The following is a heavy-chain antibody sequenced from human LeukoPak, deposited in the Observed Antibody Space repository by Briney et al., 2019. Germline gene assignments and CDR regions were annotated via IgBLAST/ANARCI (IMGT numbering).Heavy chain of an antibody. V-gene: IGHV3-53*01. D-gene: IGHD3-10*01. CDR2: IYSGAGT. Sequence: PGGSLRLSCAASGFSVSSNYMSWVRQAPGKGLEWVSVIYSGAGTHYADSVKGRFTISRDNSKNTLYLQMNSLRAEDTAIYYCATLYGSSRGAFDYWGQGTLVTVSS. CDR1: GFSVSSNY. J-gene: IGHJ4*02. CDR3: ATLYGSSRGAFDY.